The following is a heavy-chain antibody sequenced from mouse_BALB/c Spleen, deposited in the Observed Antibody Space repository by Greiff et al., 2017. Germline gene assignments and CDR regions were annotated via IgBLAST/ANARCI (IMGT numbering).Heavy chain of an antibody. V-gene: IGHV2-9*02. D-gene: IGHD2-14*01. Sequence: VMLVESGPGLVAPSQSLSITCTVSGFSLTSYGVHWVRQPPGKGLEWLGVIWAGGSTNYNSALMSRLSISKDNSKSQVFLKMNSLQTDDTAMYYCARGGNRGYDYFDYWGQGTTLTVSS. CDR3: ARGGNRGYDYFDY. J-gene: IGHJ2*01. CDR2: IWAGGST. CDR1: GFSLTSYG.